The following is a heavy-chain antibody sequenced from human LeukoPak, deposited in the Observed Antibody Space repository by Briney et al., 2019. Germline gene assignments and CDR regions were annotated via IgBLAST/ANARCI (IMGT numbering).Heavy chain of an antibody. J-gene: IGHJ5*02. D-gene: IGHD2-2*02. V-gene: IGHV5-51*01. CDR3: ARHLGYCSSTSYYNSWFDP. CDR1: GYSFTSYW. CDR2: IYPGDSDT. Sequence: GESLKISCKGSGYSFTSYWIGWVRQMPGKGLEWMGIIYPGDSDTRYSPSFQGQVTISADKSISTAYLQWSSLKASDTAMYYCARHLGYCSSTSYYNSWFDPWGQGTLVTVSS.